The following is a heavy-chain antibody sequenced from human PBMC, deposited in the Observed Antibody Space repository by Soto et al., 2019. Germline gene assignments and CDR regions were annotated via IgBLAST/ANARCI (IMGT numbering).Heavy chain of an antibody. D-gene: IGHD6-19*01. CDR3: ANHFKGSSVAGNWFDP. J-gene: IGHJ5*02. CDR1: GFTFSSYA. Sequence: EVQLLESGGGLVQPGGSLRLSCAASGFTFSSYAMSWVRQAPGKGLEWVSAISGSGGSTYYADSVKGRFTISRDNSKNTLYLQMNSLRAEDTAVYYCANHFKGSSVAGNWFDPWGQGTLVTVSS. CDR2: ISGSGGST. V-gene: IGHV3-23*01.